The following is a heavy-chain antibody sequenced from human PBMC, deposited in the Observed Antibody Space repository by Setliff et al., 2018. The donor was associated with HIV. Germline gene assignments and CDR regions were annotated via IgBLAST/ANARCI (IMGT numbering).Heavy chain of an antibody. J-gene: IGHJ6*03. CDR2: MHPNTGAT. Sequence: ASVKVSCKASGFTFTGYYLHWVRQAPGQAFEWMGWMHPNTGATSYAQKFQGRVSMTRDMSISTAYMELARLRSDDSAVYYCARIDPTAYHYHMDVWGKGTTVTVSS. V-gene: IGHV1-2*02. CDR1: GFTFTGYY. CDR3: ARIDPTAYHYHMDV. D-gene: IGHD3-9*01.